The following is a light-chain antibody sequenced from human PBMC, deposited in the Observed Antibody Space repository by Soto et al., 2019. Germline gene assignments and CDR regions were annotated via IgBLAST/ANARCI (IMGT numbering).Light chain of an antibody. CDR3: QQREHWPPIT. J-gene: IGKJ5*01. CDR1: QTVSSSY. V-gene: IGKV3D-20*02. CDR2: GAS. Sequence: EIVLTQSPGTLSLSSGERATLSCRASQTVSSSYLAWYQQKPGQAPRLLIYGASSRATGIPDRFSGGGSGTDFTLTISSLEPEDFAVYYCQQREHWPPITFGQGTRLEIK.